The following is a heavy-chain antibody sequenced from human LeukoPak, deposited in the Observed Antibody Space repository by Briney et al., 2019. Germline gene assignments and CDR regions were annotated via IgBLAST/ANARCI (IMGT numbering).Heavy chain of an antibody. CDR3: AKDTAAAATDNWFDP. Sequence: PGGSLRLSCAASGFTFSTLAMSWVRQAPGKGLEWVSSINSRGDDTDYADSVKGRFTISRDNAKNSLYLQMNSLRAEDTALYYCAKDTAAAATDNWFDPWGQGTLVTVSS. V-gene: IGHV3-23*01. CDR1: GFTFSTLA. J-gene: IGHJ5*02. D-gene: IGHD6-13*01. CDR2: INSRGDDT.